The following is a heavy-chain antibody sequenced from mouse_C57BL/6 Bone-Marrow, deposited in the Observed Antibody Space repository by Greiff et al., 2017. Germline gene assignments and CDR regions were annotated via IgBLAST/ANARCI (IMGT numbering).Heavy chain of an antibody. D-gene: IGHD1-1*01. CDR1: GYSFTDYN. CDR2: INPNYGTT. V-gene: IGHV1-39*01. Sequence: VQLQQSGPELVKPGASVTISCKASGYSFTDYNMNWVKQSNGKSLEWIGVINPNYGTTSYNQKFKGKATLTVDHSSSTASMQHNSLTSEDSAVYYCARPLYYYDSSGYARDYWGQGTSVTVSS. CDR3: ARPLYYYDSSGYARDY. J-gene: IGHJ4*01.